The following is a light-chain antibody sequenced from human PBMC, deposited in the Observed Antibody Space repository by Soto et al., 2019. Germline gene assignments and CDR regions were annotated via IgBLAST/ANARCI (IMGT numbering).Light chain of an antibody. J-gene: IGKJ1*01. V-gene: IGKV1-5*03. CDR1: QSISTW. Sequence: DIQMTQSPSTLSASVGDRVTITCRASQSISTWLAWYQQKPGKAPKLLIYSASDLESGVPSRFSGSGSGTEFTLTISSLQPDDFATYYCQQYNTYLWTFGQGTKVDIK. CDR3: QQYNTYLWT. CDR2: SAS.